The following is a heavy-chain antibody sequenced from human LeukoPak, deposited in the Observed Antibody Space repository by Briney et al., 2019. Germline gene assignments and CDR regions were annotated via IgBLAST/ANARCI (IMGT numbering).Heavy chain of an antibody. V-gene: IGHV4-38-2*02. CDR1: GYSLSSGYD. D-gene: IGHD2-8*01. CDR2: IHFSGAS. Sequence: SETLSLICSVSGYSLSSGYDWGWIRQSREKGLEWIASIHFSGASYYNPSLKSRVTISVDTSTNKVSLKLTSVTAADTAVYYCARSSGVMVYAMDWFDPWGQGTLVTVSS. CDR3: ARSSGVMVYAMDWFDP. J-gene: IGHJ5*02.